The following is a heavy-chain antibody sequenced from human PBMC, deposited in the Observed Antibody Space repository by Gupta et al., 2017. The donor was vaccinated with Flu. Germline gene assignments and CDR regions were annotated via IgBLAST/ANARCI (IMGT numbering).Heavy chain of an antibody. CDR2: IAADASVK. CDR3: ARNRGWQQFDH. Sequence: SYWMDWVRQAPGKGLEWVANIAADASVKNYADSVKGRFTISRDDAKDSLYLQMNSLRAEDTAVYYCARNRGWQQFDHWGQGALVTVSS. J-gene: IGHJ5*02. V-gene: IGHV3-7*01. CDR1: SYW. D-gene: IGHD3-10*01.